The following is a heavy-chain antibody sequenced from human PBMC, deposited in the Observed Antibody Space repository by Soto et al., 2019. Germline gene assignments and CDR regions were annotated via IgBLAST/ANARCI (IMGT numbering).Heavy chain of an antibody. CDR1: GDTFTSYY. D-gene: IGHD3-10*01. CDR3: ARDPRNLYYYGSGKNWFDP. Sequence: ASVKLSCKACGDTFTSYYMHWVRQAPGQGLEWMGIINPSGGSTSYAQKFQGRVTMTRDTSTSTVYMELSSLRSEDTAVYYCARDPRNLYYYGSGKNWFDPWGQLNLVTVSS. J-gene: IGHJ5*01. V-gene: IGHV1-46*03. CDR2: INPSGGST.